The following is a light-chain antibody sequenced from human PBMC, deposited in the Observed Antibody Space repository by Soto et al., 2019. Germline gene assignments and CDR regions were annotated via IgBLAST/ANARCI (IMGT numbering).Light chain of an antibody. CDR1: QTISSW. CDR2: AAF. CDR3: QHYNSYSEA. Sequence: DIQMTQSPSTLSGSVGDRVTITCRASQTISSWLAWYQQKPGKAPKLLIYAAFTLHSGVPARFSGSRSGTDFTLTISSLQPDDFATYYCQHYNSYSEAFGQGTKVDI. J-gene: IGKJ1*01. V-gene: IGKV1-5*01.